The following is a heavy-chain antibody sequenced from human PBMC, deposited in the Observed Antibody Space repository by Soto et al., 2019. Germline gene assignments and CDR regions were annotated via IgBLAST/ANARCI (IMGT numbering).Heavy chain of an antibody. V-gene: IGHV3-23*01. CDR1: GFTFSSYA. Sequence: EVQLLESGGGLVQPGGSLRLSCAASGFTFSSYAMSWVRQAPGKGLEWVSAISGSGSNTYYADSVKGRFTISRDNSKNTLYLQMNSVRAEDTAVYYCAKEPYYDFLSGYHYYFDHWGQGTLVTVSS. CDR3: AKEPYYDFLSGYHYYFDH. CDR2: ISGSGSNT. J-gene: IGHJ4*02. D-gene: IGHD3-3*01.